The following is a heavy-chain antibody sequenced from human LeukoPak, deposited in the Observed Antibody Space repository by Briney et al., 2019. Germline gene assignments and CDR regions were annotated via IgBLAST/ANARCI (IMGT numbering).Heavy chain of an antibody. J-gene: IGHJ6*02. V-gene: IGHV3-7*04. CDR2: IKQDGGEK. CDR1: GFTFSSYW. Sequence: GGSLRLSCTASGFTFSSYWMNWVRQAPGKGLEWVANIKQDGGEKYYVDYVKGRLTISRDNAKNTLFLQMHRLRAEDTAVYYCARIYAWQEDYYYYQKMDLWGQGTRVSVSS. CDR3: ARIYAWQEDYYYYQKMDL. D-gene: IGHD5/OR15-5a*01.